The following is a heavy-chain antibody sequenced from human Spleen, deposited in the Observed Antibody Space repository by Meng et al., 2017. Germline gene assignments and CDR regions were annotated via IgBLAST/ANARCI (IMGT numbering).Heavy chain of an antibody. V-gene: IGHV4-34*01. D-gene: IGHD3-10*01. CDR1: GGSFSGYY. CDR3: ARRPYANYGSGTEYDY. J-gene: IGHJ4*02. Sequence: SETLSLTCAVYGGSFSGYYWSWIRQPPGKGLEWIGEINHSGSTNYNPSLKSRVTISVDTSKNQFSLKLSSVTAADTAVYYCARRPYANYGSGTEYDYWGQGTLVTVSS. CDR2: INHSGST.